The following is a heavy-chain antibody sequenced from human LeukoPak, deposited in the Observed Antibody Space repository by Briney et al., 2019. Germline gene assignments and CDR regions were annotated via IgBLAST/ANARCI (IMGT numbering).Heavy chain of an antibody. D-gene: IGHD3-3*01. V-gene: IGHV3-30*03. CDR3: ADILSYDFWSGYYNDYGMDV. Sequence: GGSLRLSCAASGFTFSSYGMHWVRQAPGKGLELVAVISYDGSNKYYADSVKGRFTISRDNSKNTLYLQMNSLRAEDTAVYYCADILSYDFWSGYYNDYGMDVWGQGTTVTVSS. CDR2: ISYDGSNK. J-gene: IGHJ6*02. CDR1: GFTFSSYG.